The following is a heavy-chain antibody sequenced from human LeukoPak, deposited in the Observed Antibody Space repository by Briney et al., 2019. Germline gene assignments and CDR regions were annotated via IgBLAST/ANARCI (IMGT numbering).Heavy chain of an antibody. CDR3: AKDRIAAAGVSFDY. V-gene: IGHV3-23*01. Sequence: PGGSLRLSCAASGFTFSSYAMSWVRQAPGKGLEWVSAISGSGGSSYYADSVKGRFTISRDKSKNTLYLQTNSLRAEDTAVYYCAKDRIAAAGVSFDYWGQGTLVTVSS. J-gene: IGHJ4*02. CDR1: GFTFSSYA. CDR2: ISGSGGSS. D-gene: IGHD6-13*01.